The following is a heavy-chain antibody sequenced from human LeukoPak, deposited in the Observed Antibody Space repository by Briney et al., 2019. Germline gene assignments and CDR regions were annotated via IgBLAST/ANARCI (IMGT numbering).Heavy chain of an antibody. D-gene: IGHD4-23*01. CDR2: ISYDGGNK. Sequence: PGGSLRLSCAASGFTFSSYGMHWVRHAPGKELEWVAAISYDGGNKYYACSVRERVTFSRDNSKKTLYLQMNSLRAEDTAVYYCARDGLYGGNSALGSIDYWGQGTLVTVSS. J-gene: IGHJ4*02. V-gene: IGHV3-30*03. CDR3: ARDGLYGGNSALGSIDY. CDR1: GFTFSSYG.